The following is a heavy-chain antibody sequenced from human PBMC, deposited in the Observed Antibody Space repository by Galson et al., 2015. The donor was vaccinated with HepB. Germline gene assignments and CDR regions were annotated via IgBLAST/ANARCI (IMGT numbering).Heavy chain of an antibody. CDR2: INPSGGST. CDR3: ARDPIAVAGTRGLVGGWFDP. V-gene: IGHV1-46*01. J-gene: IGHJ5*02. D-gene: IGHD6-19*01. Sequence: SVKVSCKASGYTFTSYYMHWVRQAPGQGLEWMGIINPSGGSTSYAQKFQGRVTMTRDTSTSTVYMELSSLRSEDTAVYYCARDPIAVAGTRGLVGGWFDPWGQGTLVTVSS. CDR1: GYTFTSYY.